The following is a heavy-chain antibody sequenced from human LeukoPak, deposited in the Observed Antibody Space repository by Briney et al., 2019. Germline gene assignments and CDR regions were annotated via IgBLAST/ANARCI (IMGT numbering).Heavy chain of an antibody. CDR2: INPSGGST. CDR3: ARGAAAGRRVDY. CDR1: GYTFTSYY. Sequence: ASVKVSCKASGYTFTSYYMHWVRQAPGQGLEWMGIINPSGGSTSYAQKFQGRVTMTRDTSTSTVYMELSGLRSEGTAVYYCARGAAAGRRVDYWGQGTLVTVSS. V-gene: IGHV1-46*01. D-gene: IGHD6-13*01. J-gene: IGHJ4*02.